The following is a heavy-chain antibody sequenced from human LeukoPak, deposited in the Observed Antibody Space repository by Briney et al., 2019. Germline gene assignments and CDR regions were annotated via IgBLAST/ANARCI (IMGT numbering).Heavy chain of an antibody. J-gene: IGHJ6*03. CDR3: AKTGEDIVVVPAADGDYYYYMDV. CDR2: IRYDGSNK. Sequence: GGSLRLSCAASGFTFSSYGMHWVRQAPGKGLEWVAFIRYDGSNKYYADSVKGRFTISRDNSKNTLYLQMNSLRAEDTAVYYCAKTGEDIVVVPAADGDYYYYMDVWGKGTTVTVSS. V-gene: IGHV3-30*02. D-gene: IGHD2-2*01. CDR1: GFTFSSYG.